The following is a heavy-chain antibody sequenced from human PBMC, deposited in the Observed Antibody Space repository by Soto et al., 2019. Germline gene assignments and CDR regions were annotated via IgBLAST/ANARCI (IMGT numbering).Heavy chain of an antibody. D-gene: IGHD3-22*01. CDR1: GFTFRNAW. CDR3: TTDWFDSSGYYAY. Sequence: EVQLVESGGGLVKPGGSLRLSCAASGFTFRNAWMNWVRQAPGKGLEWVGRIKITSDGGTTDYAAPVKGRFIVSRDDSTYTVYLQINSLITEDTAVYYCTTDWFDSSGYYAYWGQGTLVSVSS. V-gene: IGHV3-15*01. CDR2: IKITSDGGTT. J-gene: IGHJ4*02.